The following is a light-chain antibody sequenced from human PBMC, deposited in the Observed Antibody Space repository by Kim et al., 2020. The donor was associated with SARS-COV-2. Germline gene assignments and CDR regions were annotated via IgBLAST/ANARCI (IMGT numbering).Light chain of an antibody. V-gene: IGKV2-24*01. CDR3: MQATQFPRT. Sequence: PASISCRCSQSLLHSNGNTDLSWFHQRPGQPPRLLIYKIANRFSGVPDRFIGSGAGTDFTLTINRVEAEDVGIYYCMQATQFPRTFGQGTKVDIK. J-gene: IGKJ1*01. CDR2: KIA. CDR1: QSLLHSNGNTD.